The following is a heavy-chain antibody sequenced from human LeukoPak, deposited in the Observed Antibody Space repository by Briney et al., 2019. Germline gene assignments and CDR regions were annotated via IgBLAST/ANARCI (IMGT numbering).Heavy chain of an antibody. CDR3: ATGHTSLAP. Sequence: GGSLRLSCAASGFTFSTSRMTWVRQAPGKGLEFVANIKHDGSERYYVDSVKGRFTISRDNAKNSLYLQMDSLRAEDTAVYFCATGHTSLAPGGQGTLVTVSS. J-gene: IGHJ4*02. V-gene: IGHV3-7*01. CDR1: GFTFSTSR. CDR2: IKHDGSER.